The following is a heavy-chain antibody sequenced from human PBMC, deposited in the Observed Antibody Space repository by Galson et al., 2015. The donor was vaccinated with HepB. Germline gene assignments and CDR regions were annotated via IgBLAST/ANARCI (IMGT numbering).Heavy chain of an antibody. Sequence: QSGAEVKKPGESLKISCQASGYPFTTNWIAWVRQMPGKGLEWMGSIYPGDSNTFYSASFQGQVTISADKSVSSAYLQWSSLKASDTAIYYCTRQTGGWSSWGQGTPVTVSS. CDR2: IYPGDSNT. V-gene: IGHV5-51*01. CDR3: TRQTGGWSS. CDR1: GYPFTTNW. J-gene: IGHJ5*02. D-gene: IGHD6-19*01.